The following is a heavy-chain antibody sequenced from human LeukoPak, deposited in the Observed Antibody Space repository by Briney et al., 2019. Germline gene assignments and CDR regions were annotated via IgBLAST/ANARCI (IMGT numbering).Heavy chain of an antibody. CDR1: GFTFSSYA. J-gene: IGHJ4*02. CDR3: AREYCTNGVCYKRFDF. CDR2: ISSNGGST. V-gene: IGHV3-64*01. Sequence: GGSLRLSCAGSGFTFSSYAMHWFRQAPGKGLEYVSGISSNGGSTYHANSVKGRFTISRDNSKNTLYLQMGSLRAEDLALYYCAREYCTNGVCYKRFDFWGQGTLVTVSS. D-gene: IGHD2-8*01.